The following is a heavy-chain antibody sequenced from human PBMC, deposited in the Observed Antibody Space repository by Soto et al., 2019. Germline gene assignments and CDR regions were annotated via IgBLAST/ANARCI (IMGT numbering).Heavy chain of an antibody. V-gene: IGHV5-10-1*01. Sequence: PGESLKISCKGSGYSFTSYWISWVRQMPGKGLEWMGRIDPSDSYTNYSPSFQGHVTISADKSISTAYLQWSSLKASDTAVYYCARPNYYGSGSYMAGNYYYGMDVWGQGTTVTVSS. CDR1: GYSFTSYW. D-gene: IGHD3-10*01. J-gene: IGHJ6*02. CDR3: ARPNYYGSGSYMAGNYYYGMDV. CDR2: IDPSDSYT.